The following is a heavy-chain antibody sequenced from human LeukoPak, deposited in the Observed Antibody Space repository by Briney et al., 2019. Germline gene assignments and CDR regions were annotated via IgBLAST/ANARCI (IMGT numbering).Heavy chain of an antibody. D-gene: IGHD1-26*01. CDR2: INHSGST. CDR3: ARVKDSGSYSWNFDY. Sequence: LETLSLTCAVYGESFSAYYWSWIRQPPGKGLEWIGEINHSGSTNYNPSLKSRVTISVDTSKNQFSLKLSSVTAADTAVYYCARVKDSGSYSWNFDYWGQGTLVIVSS. V-gene: IGHV4-34*01. CDR1: GESFSAYY. J-gene: IGHJ4*02.